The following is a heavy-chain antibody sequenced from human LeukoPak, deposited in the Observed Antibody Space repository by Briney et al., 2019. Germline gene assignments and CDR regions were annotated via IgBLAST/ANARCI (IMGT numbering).Heavy chain of an antibody. Sequence: PGGSLRLSCAASGFTFSSYSMNWVRQAPGKGLEWVAFIRYDGSNKYYADSVKGRFTISRDNSKNTLYLQMNSLRAEDTAVYYCARDYVQYGSGDYFDYWGQGTLVTVSS. CDR3: ARDYVQYGSGDYFDY. CDR1: GFTFSSYS. CDR2: IRYDGSNK. J-gene: IGHJ4*02. V-gene: IGHV3-30*02. D-gene: IGHD3-10*01.